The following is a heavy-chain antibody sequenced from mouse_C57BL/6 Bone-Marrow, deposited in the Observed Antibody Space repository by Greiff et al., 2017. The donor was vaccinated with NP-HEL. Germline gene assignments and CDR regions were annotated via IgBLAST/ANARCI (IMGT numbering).Heavy chain of an antibody. Sequence: EVKLVESGPVLVKPGASVKMSCKASGYTFTDYYMNWVKQSHGKSLEWIGVINPYNGGTSYNQKFKGKATLTVDKSSSTAYMELNSLTSEDSAVYYCARPGWLLPHAMDYWGQGTSVTVSS. CDR2: INPYNGGT. CDR1: GYTFTDYY. J-gene: IGHJ4*01. D-gene: IGHD2-3*01. CDR3: ARPGWLLPHAMDY. V-gene: IGHV1-19*01.